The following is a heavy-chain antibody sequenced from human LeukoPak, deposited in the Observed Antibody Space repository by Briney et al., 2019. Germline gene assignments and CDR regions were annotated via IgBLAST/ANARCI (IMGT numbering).Heavy chain of an antibody. Sequence: SETLSLTCAVYGGSFSGYYWSWIRQPPGKGLEWIGEINHSGSTNYNPSLKSRVPISVDTSKNQLSLKLSSVTAADTAVYYCARGSLIVIRAFDIWGQGTMVTGSS. CDR3: ARGSLIVIRAFDI. CDR2: INHSGST. D-gene: IGHD2/OR15-2a*01. CDR1: GGSFSGYY. V-gene: IGHV4-34*01. J-gene: IGHJ3*02.